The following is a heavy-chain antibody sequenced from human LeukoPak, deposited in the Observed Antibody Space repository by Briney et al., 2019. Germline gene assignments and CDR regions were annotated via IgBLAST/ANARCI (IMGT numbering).Heavy chain of an antibody. CDR2: IYSGGST. Sequence: GGSLRLSCAASGFTVSSNYMSWVRQAPGKGLEWVSVIYSGGSTYYAGSVKGRFTISRDNSKNTLYLQMNSLRAEDTAVYYCASSLGDYGYFDYWGQGTLVTVSS. CDR1: GFTVSSNY. D-gene: IGHD4-17*01. J-gene: IGHJ4*02. V-gene: IGHV3-66*01. CDR3: ASSLGDYGYFDY.